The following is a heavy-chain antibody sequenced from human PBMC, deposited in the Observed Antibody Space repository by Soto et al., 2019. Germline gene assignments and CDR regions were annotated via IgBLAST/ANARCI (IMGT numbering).Heavy chain of an antibody. J-gene: IGHJ5*02. CDR2: ISYDGGNK. Sequence: QVQLVESGGGVVQPGRSLRLSCAASGFTFSSYGMHWVRQAPGKGLEWVAVISYDGGNKYYADSVKGRFTISRDNSKNTLYLQMNSLRAEDTAVYYCAKDAPLRDVRAPEWFDPWGQGTLVTVSS. CDR3: AKDAPLRDVRAPEWFDP. D-gene: IGHD3-10*01. CDR1: GFTFSSYG. V-gene: IGHV3-30*18.